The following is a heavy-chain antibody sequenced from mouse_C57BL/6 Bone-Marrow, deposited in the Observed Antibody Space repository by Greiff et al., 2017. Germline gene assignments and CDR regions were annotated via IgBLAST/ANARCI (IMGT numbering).Heavy chain of an antibody. CDR1: GFNIKDDY. Sequence: VQLQQPGAELVRPGASVKLSCTASGFNIKDDYMHWVKQRPEQGLEWIGWIDPENGDTEYASKFQGKATITVDTSSTTAYLQRSSLPSEDTAVYYCTTVVHDWGQGTTLTVSS. J-gene: IGHJ2*01. V-gene: IGHV14-4*01. CDR2: IDPENGDT. D-gene: IGHD1-1*01. CDR3: TTVVHD.